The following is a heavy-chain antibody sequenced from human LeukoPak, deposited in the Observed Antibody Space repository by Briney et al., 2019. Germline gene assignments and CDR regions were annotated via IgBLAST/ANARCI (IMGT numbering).Heavy chain of an antibody. CDR2: INDDETST. V-gene: IGHV3-74*01. D-gene: IGHD1-26*01. Sequence: PGGSLRLSCAASGFSFSSSWMHWVRQVPGKGLEWVSRINDDETSTTYAESVKGRFTISRDNAKNSLYLQMNSLRPEDTAVYYCARDPYSGSYGDYYYYYMDVWGKGTTVTISS. CDR1: GFSFSSSW. CDR3: ARDPYSGSYGDYYYYYMDV. J-gene: IGHJ6*03.